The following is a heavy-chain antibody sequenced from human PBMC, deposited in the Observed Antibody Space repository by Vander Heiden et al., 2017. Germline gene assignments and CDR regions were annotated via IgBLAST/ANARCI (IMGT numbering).Heavy chain of an antibody. J-gene: IGHJ3*02. D-gene: IGHD2-15*01. CDR2: IERTSDGGTR. Sequence: EGQLVESGGGLVKPGDSLSLPCTATGANFRNAWMSWVRQPPGKVLEWVAGIERTSDGGTRDYAAPVKGRFLISRDDSDNVLYLELNSLKIDDTAVYYCATGWFDAFETWGQGTVVTVSS. V-gene: IGHV3-15*04. CDR3: ATGWFDAFET. CDR1: GANFRNAW.